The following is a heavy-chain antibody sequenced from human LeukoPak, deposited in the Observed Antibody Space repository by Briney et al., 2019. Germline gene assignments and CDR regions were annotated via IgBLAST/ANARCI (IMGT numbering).Heavy chain of an antibody. J-gene: IGHJ3*02. Sequence: SETLSLTCTVSGGSISSGGYNWSWIRQHPGKGLEWIGYIYYSGSTYYNPSLKSRVTISVDTSKNQFSLKLSSVTAADTAVYYCARAAGVGYCSSTSCPTDAFDIWGQGTMVTVSS. CDR1: GGSISSGGYN. D-gene: IGHD2-2*01. CDR3: ARAAGVGYCSSTSCPTDAFDI. CDR2: IYYSGST. V-gene: IGHV4-31*03.